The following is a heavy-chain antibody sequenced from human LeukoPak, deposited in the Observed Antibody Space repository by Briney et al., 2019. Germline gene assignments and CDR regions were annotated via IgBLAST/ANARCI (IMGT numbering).Heavy chain of an antibody. CDR2: INHSGST. J-gene: IGHJ4*02. V-gene: IGHV4-39*07. CDR3: ARGRAWSY. CDR1: GGSISTSSYY. Sequence: SETLSLTCTVSGGSISTSSYYWGWIRQPPGKGLEWIGEINHSGSTNYNPSLKSRVTISVGTSKNQFSLKLSSVTAADTAVYYCARGRAWSYWGQGTLVTVSS.